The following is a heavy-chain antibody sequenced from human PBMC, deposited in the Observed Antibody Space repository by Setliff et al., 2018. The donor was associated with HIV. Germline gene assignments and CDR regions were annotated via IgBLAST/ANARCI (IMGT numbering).Heavy chain of an antibody. D-gene: IGHD3-10*01. V-gene: IGHV4-59*01. J-gene: IGHJ3*01. CDR1: GGSISNYY. Sequence: PSETLSLTCTVSGGSISNYYWNWIRQPPGKGLEWIGYIYYTGSTNYDPSLKSRVTISLATSKDQFSLKLSSVTAADTAIYYCARGDNYYYTSGTFHNGLDCFDFWGQGTMVTVSS. CDR2: IYYTGST. CDR3: ARGDNYYYTSGTFHNGLDCFDF.